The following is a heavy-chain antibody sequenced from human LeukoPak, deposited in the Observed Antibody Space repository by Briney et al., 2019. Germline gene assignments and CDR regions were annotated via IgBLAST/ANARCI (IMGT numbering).Heavy chain of an antibody. CDR3: ARDHTGPQAY. J-gene: IGHJ4*02. CDR1: GFTLSSYW. Sequence: PGGSLRLSCAASGFTLSSYWVHWVRQAPGKGLVWVARINRDGSTTTYADSVKGRFSISRDNAKNTLYLQMNSLRAEDTAVYYCARDHTGPQAYWGQGTLVTVSS. CDR2: INRDGSTT. D-gene: IGHD4-17*01. V-gene: IGHV3-74*01.